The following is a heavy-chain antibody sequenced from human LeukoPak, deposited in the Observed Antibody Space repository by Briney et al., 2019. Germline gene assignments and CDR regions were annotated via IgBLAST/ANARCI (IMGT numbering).Heavy chain of an antibody. V-gene: IGHV4-30-2*01. CDR2: IYHSGST. CDR1: GGSINSGDYY. Sequence: SETLSLTCTVSGGSINSGDYYWSWIRQPPGKGLEWIGYIYHSGSTYYNPSLKSRVTISVDRSKNQFSLNLTYVTAADTAVYYCARGGIVVAKGVDYWGQGTLVTVSP. CDR3: ARGGIVVAKGVDY. D-gene: IGHD3-22*01. J-gene: IGHJ4*02.